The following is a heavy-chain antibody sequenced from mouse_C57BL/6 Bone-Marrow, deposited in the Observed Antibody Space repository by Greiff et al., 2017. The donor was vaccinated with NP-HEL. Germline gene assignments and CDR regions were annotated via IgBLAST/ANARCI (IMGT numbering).Heavy chain of an antibody. Sequence: EVQLQQSGAELVRPGASVKLSCTASGFNIKDDYMHWVKQRPEQGLEWIGWIDPENGDNEYASKVQGKATITVDTSSITAYLQLRSLTSEDTAVYYCTTCYYGSSPYYAMDYWGQGTSVTVSS. J-gene: IGHJ4*01. CDR3: TTCYYGSSPYYAMDY. D-gene: IGHD1-1*01. V-gene: IGHV14-4*01. CDR1: GFNIKDDY. CDR2: IDPENGDN.